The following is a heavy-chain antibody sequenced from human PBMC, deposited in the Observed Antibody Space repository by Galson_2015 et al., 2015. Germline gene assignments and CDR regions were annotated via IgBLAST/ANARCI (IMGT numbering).Heavy chain of an antibody. CDR2: IWYDGSNK. J-gene: IGHJ3*02. CDR1: GFAFSSSG. D-gene: IGHD3-10*01. CDR3: SSEPTMVRGVIGAFDI. Sequence: VRLSFAASGFAFSSSGVHWVRQAPRTGREGVAGIWYDGSNKYYAYSVKGRFTISRDNSKNTLYLQMNSLSAEDAAVYYCSSEPTMVRGVIGAFDIWGQGTMVTVSS. V-gene: IGHV3-33*01.